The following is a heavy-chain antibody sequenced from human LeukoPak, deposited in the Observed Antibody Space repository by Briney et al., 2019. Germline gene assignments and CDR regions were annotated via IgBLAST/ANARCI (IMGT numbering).Heavy chain of an antibody. CDR2: ISAYNSNT. J-gene: IGHJ4*02. CDR1: GYTFTSYG. V-gene: IGHV1-18*01. Sequence: ASVKVSCKASGYTFTSYGISWVRQAPGQRLEWMGWISAYNSNTNYAQKLQGRVTMTTDTSTSTAYMELRSLRSDDTAVYYCARAVSNYPGWDYFDYWGQGTLVTVSS. CDR3: ARAVSNYPGWDYFDY. D-gene: IGHD1-7*01.